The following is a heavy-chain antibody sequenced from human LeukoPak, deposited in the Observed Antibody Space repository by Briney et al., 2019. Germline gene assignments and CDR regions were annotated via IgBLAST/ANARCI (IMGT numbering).Heavy chain of an antibody. Sequence: ASVKVSCTASGYTFTSYYMHWVRQAPGQGLEWMGIINPSGGSTSYAQKFQGRVTMTRDTSTSTVYMELSSLRSEDTAVYYCARDIAGTEFDYWGQGTLVTVSS. CDR1: GYTFTSYY. D-gene: IGHD1-1*01. CDR2: INPSGGST. J-gene: IGHJ4*02. CDR3: ARDIAGTEFDY. V-gene: IGHV1-46*01.